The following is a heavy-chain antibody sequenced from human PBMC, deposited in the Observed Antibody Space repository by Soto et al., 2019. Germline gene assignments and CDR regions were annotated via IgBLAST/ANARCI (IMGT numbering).Heavy chain of an antibody. D-gene: IGHD6-13*01. Sequence: QVQLVESGGGVVQPGRSLRLSCAASGFTFSSYAMHWVRQAPGKGLEWVAVISYDGSNKYYADSVKGRFTISRDNSKNTLYLQMNSLRAEDTAVYYCARDTLVSSWYGDYYYYGMDVWGQGTTVTVSS. J-gene: IGHJ6*02. CDR3: ARDTLVSSWYGDYYYYGMDV. CDR1: GFTFSSYA. CDR2: ISYDGSNK. V-gene: IGHV3-30-3*01.